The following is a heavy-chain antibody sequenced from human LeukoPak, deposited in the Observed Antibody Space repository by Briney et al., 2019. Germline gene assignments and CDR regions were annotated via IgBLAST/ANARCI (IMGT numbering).Heavy chain of an antibody. D-gene: IGHD6-6*01. J-gene: IGHJ4*02. Sequence: GGSLRLSCAASGFTSSENWMHWVRQGPGKGLVWVSRINRDGSSTSYADSVKGRFTISRDNSKNTVSLRLNSLRAEDSAIYYCASRKEYSTSSVFYWGQGTLVTVSS. V-gene: IGHV3-74*01. CDR2: INRDGSST. CDR3: ASRKEYSTSSVFY. CDR1: GFTSSENW.